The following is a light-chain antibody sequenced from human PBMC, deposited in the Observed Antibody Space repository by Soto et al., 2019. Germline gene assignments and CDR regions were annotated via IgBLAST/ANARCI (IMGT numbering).Light chain of an antibody. J-gene: IGKJ2*01. V-gene: IGKV3-15*01. CDR3: QQYNNWPPYT. Sequence: EIVMTQSPAPLSVSPGERATLSCRASQSVSSNLAWYQQKPGQAPRHLIYGASTRATGIPARFIGSGSGTEFTLTTSSLQSADFAVYYCQQYNNWPPYTFGQGTKLEIK. CDR2: GAS. CDR1: QSVSSN.